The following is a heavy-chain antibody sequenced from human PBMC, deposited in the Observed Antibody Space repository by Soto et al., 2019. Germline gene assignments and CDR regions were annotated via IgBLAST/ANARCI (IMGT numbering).Heavy chain of an antibody. CDR2: INTDGSTT. D-gene: IGHD3-10*01. CDR1: GFTFSSYW. J-gene: IGHJ4*02. V-gene: IGHV3-74*02. Sequence: EVQLVESGGNLVQPGGSLRLSCAASGFTFSSYWIHWVRQPPGKGLLWVSRINTDGSTTNYADSVKGRFTISRDNAKNPLYLQMNSLRADDTAVYYCARGASGNYYLDDWGQGALVTISS. CDR3: ARGASGNYYLDD.